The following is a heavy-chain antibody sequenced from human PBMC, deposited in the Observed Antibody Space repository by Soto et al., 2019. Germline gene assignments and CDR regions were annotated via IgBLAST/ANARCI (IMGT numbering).Heavy chain of an antibody. V-gene: IGHV4-4*07. J-gene: IGHJ4*02. CDR1: GDHIDNYY. Sequence: PSETLSLTCTVFGDHIDNYYWNWIRQPAGKGLEWIGRIYSSGSANYNPSLESRATMSVDTSKSEVSLKVTSVTAADTAMYYCARGGTRSRELLTYWGQGILVTVSS. CDR2: IYSSGSA. D-gene: IGHD1-26*01. CDR3: ARGGTRSRELLTY.